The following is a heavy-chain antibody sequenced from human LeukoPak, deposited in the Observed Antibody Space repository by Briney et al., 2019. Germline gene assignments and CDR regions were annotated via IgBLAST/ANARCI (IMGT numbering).Heavy chain of an antibody. CDR3: ARDKAVTTELTQYFHH. D-gene: IGHD4-11*01. V-gene: IGHV1-18*01. CDR2: ISGYNGYT. CDR1: GYTFTNYG. J-gene: IGHJ1*01. Sequence: ASVKVSCKASGYTFTNYGISWVRQAPGQGLEWMGWISGYNGYTNYAQKFQFRVTMTTDTSTSTAYMELRSLTSDDTAVYYCARDKAVTTELTQYFHHWGQGTLVTVSS.